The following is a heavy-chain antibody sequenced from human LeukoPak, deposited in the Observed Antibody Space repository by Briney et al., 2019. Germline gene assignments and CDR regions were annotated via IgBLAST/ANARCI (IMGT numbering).Heavy chain of an antibody. D-gene: IGHD6-6*01. CDR1: GGTFSSYA. V-gene: IGHV1-69*13. Sequence: SVKVSCKASGGTFSSYAISWVRQAPGQGLEWMGGIIPIFGTANYAQKFQGRVTITADESTSTAYMELSSLRSEDTAVYYCARRAALAARLFGAFDIWGQGTMVTVSS. CDR3: ARRAALAARLFGAFDI. J-gene: IGHJ3*02. CDR2: IIPIFGTA.